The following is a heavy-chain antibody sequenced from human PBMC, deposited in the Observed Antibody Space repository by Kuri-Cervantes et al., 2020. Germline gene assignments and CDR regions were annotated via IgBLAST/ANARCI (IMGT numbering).Heavy chain of an antibody. Sequence: GGSLRLSCAASGFPVSSNYMSWVRQAPGKGLEWVSVIYSGGSTYYADSVKGRFTISRDNSKNTLYLQMNSLRAEDTAVYYCARGGGNSGIDYFDYWGQGTLVTVSS. CDR3: ARGGGNSGIDYFDY. D-gene: IGHD4-23*01. CDR2: IYSGGST. J-gene: IGHJ4*02. CDR1: GFPVSSNY. V-gene: IGHV3-53*01.